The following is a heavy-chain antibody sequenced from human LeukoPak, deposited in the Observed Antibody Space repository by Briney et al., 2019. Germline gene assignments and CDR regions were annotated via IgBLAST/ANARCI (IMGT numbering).Heavy chain of an antibody. J-gene: IGHJ3*02. D-gene: IGHD6-19*01. V-gene: IGHV3-48*01. Sequence: PGGSLRLSGAASGFTFSSYTMNWVCQAPGKGLEWISYFGWSSSTISYADSVRGRFTISRDDAENSLSLQMSSLRAEDTAVYYCVRDDQWAFDIWGQGTMVTVSS. CDR3: VRDDQWAFDI. CDR2: FGWSSSTI. CDR1: GFTFSSYT.